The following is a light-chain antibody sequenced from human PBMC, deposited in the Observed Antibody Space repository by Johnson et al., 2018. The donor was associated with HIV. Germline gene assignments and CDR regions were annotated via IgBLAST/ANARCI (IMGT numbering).Light chain of an antibody. V-gene: IGLV1-51*02. Sequence: QSVLTQPPSVSAAPGQRVTIYCSGSRSNTGRNYASWYQQLPGTAPKLLIYENNKRPSGIPDRFPGSKSGPSATLGITGLQTGDEADYYCGKWDSSLSAYVFGTGTRVTVL. CDR1: RSNTGRNY. CDR2: ENN. J-gene: IGLJ1*01. CDR3: GKWDSSLSAYV.